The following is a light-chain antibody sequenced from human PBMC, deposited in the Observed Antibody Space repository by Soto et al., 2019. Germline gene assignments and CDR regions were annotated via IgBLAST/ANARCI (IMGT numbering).Light chain of an antibody. J-gene: IGKJ1*01. CDR3: QQTYTSRPWT. V-gene: IGKV1-39*01. CDR1: QSINTF. Sequence: DIQVTQSPSSLSASVEDRVTITCRASQSINTFLNWYQQRPGKAPNLLIYGASNLQSGVPSRFSGSGSGTDFTLTISSLQPEDFATYYCQQTYTSRPWTFGRGTKVEIK. CDR2: GAS.